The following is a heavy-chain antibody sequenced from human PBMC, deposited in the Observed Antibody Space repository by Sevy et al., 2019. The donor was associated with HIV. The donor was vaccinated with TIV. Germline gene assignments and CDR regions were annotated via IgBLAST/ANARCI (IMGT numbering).Heavy chain of an antibody. CDR2: LKQDESEK. D-gene: IGHD3-22*01. V-gene: IGHV3-7*01. J-gene: IGHJ4*02. CDR3: AKGNSGSFDY. CDR1: GFRFSTYW. Sequence: GGSLRLSCAASGFRFSTYWMHWVRQAPAKGLEWVASLKQDESEKYYVASVKGRFTISRDNAKNSVYLEMNSLRPEDTAIYYCAKGNSGSFDYWGQGTLVTVSS.